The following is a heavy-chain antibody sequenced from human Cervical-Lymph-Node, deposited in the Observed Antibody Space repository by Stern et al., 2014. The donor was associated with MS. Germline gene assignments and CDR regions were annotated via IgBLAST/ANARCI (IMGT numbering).Heavy chain of an antibody. CDR3: AKDRSGTYYETFDH. V-gene: IGHV3-23*04. D-gene: IGHD1-26*01. CDR2: ISGSGGSL. CDR1: GLTFRNYA. J-gene: IGHJ4*02. Sequence: EDQLVESGGGLVQPGKSLRLSCAASGLTFRNYAMSWVRQAPGKGLEWVSAISGSGGSLYYADSVKGRFTISRDNSKNTVYLQMNSLRADDTAVYYCAKDRSGTYYETFDHWGQGTLVTVSS.